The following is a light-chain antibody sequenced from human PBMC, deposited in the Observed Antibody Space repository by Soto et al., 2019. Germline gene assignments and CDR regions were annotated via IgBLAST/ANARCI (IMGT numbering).Light chain of an antibody. Sequence: DIQMTQSPSSLSASVGDRVTITCRASQSISSYLNWYQQKPGKAPKLLIYAASSLQSGVPSRFSGSGSGTDSTHTISSLQPEDFATYYYQQSYSTPLYTFGQGTKLEIK. V-gene: IGKV1-39*01. CDR3: QQSYSTPLYT. CDR2: AAS. J-gene: IGKJ2*01. CDR1: QSISSY.